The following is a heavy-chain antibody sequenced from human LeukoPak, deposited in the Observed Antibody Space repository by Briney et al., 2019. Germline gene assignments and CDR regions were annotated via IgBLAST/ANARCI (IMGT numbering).Heavy chain of an antibody. V-gene: IGHV3-15*01. CDR2: IKSKTDGGTT. J-gene: IGHJ4*02. CDR1: GGSFSGYY. CDR3: TTDYYYDSSGYYGDY. D-gene: IGHD3-22*01. Sequence: KASETLSLTCAVYGGSFSGYYWSWIRQPPGKGLEWVGRIKSKTDGGTTDYAAPVKGRFTISRDDSKNTLYLQMNSLKTEDTAVYYCTTDYYYDSSGYYGDYWGQGTLVTVSS.